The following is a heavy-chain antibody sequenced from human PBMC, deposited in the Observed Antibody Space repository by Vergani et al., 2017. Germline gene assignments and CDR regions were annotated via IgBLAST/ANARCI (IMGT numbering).Heavy chain of an antibody. CDR2: IWYDGSNK. D-gene: IGHD3-16*02. Sequence: QVQLVESGGGVVQPGRSLRLSCAASGFTFSSYGMHWVRQAPGKGLEWVEVIWYDGSNKYDADSVKGRFTISRDNSKNTLYLQRNSLRADDTAVYYCARGNDDYVWGSYRLIDYWGQGTLVTVSS. CDR1: GFTFSSYG. CDR3: ARGNDDYVWGSYRLIDY. J-gene: IGHJ4*02. V-gene: IGHV3-33*01.